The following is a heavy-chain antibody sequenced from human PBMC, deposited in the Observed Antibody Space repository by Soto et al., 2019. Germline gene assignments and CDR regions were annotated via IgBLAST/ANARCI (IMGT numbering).Heavy chain of an antibody. J-gene: IGHJ4*02. Sequence: PGGSLRLSCAASGFTFSSYWMSWARPAPGKGLEWVANIRQDGGATYYVDSVKGRFTISRDNANNSLYLQMNSLRAEDTAVYYCARHNYDFWSAYLHWGQGALVTVSS. V-gene: IGHV3-7*05. D-gene: IGHD3-3*01. CDR1: GFTFSSYW. CDR3: ARHNYDFWSAYLH. CDR2: IRQDGGAT.